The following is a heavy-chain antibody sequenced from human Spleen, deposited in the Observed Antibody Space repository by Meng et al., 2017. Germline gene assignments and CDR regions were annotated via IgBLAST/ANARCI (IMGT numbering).Heavy chain of an antibody. CDR2: IYYSGST. CDR3: ARAVGQLVTRFDF. D-gene: IGHD6-6*01. Sequence: QVQLQESGPGLVKPSQTLSLTCTVSGGSISSGGYYWTWIRQPPGKGLEWIGYIYYSGSTYCNPSLKSRVTISADTSKNQFSLKVSSVTAADTAVYYCARAVGQLVTRFDFWGQGTLVTVSS. CDR1: GGSISSGGYY. J-gene: IGHJ4*02. V-gene: IGHV4-30-4*01.